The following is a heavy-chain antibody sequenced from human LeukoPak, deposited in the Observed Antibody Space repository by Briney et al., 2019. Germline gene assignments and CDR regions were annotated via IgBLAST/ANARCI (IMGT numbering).Heavy chain of an antibody. J-gene: IGHJ4*02. CDR2: IYSGGST. CDR1: GFTASSNY. V-gene: IGHV3-53*01. CDR3: ARGGGIAVAGPFEY. D-gene: IGHD6-19*01. Sequence: GGSLSLSCAVSGFTASSNYMTWVRPAHGNGLEWDSVIYSGGSTVYAEPVQGRFTISRDNSKNTLHLKMNSLRAEGTALYYCARGGGIAVAGPFEYCGQGSLVTVSS.